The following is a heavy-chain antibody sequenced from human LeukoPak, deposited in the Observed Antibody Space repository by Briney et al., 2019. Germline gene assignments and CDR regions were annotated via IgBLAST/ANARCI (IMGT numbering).Heavy chain of an antibody. CDR1: GYTFSSYA. CDR2: INTNTGNP. J-gene: IGHJ4*02. V-gene: IGHV7-4-1*02. CDR3: AKDRGQDCSGGSCYSSLPY. Sequence: GASVKVSCEASGYTFSSYAMNWVRQAPGQGLEWMGWINTNTGNPTYAQGFTGRFVFSFDTSVNTAYLQISRLKAEDTAVYYCAKDRGQDCSGGSCYSSLPYWGQGTLVTVSS. D-gene: IGHD2-15*01.